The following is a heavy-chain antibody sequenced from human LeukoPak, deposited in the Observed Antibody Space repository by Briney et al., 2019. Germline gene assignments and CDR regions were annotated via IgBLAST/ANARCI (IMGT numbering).Heavy chain of an antibody. CDR3: ARIIASFWSGYYP. CDR1: GYTFTGYY. Sequence: ASVKVSCKASGYTFTGYYMHWVRQAPGQGLEWMGWINPNSGGTNYAQKFQGRVTMTRGTSISTAYMELSRLRSDDTAVYYCARIIASFWSGYYPWGQGTLVTVSS. V-gene: IGHV1-2*02. J-gene: IGHJ5*02. CDR2: INPNSGGT. D-gene: IGHD3-3*01.